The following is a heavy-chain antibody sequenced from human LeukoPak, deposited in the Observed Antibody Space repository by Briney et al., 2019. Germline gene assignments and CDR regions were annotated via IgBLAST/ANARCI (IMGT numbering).Heavy chain of an antibody. V-gene: IGHV3-23*01. D-gene: IGHD5-12*01. J-gene: IGHJ4*02. CDR2: ITATADST. CDR1: GFTFSNYA. Sequence: PGGSLRLSCAASGFTFSNYAMSWVRQAPGEGLEWVSGITATADSTYYADSVRGRFTISRDNSKNTLYLQMTSLRAEDTAVYYCARDLMATIGLEYWGQGTLVTVSS. CDR3: ARDLMATIGLEY.